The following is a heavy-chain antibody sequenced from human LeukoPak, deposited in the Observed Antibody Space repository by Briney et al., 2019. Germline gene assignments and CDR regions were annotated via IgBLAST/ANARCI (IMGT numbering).Heavy chain of an antibody. V-gene: IGHV4-61*02. Sequence: KSSQTLSLTCTVSGGSIGSGSYYWSWIRQPAGKGLEWIGRIYISGSTNYSPSLKSRVTISLDTSKNQFSLKLSSVTAADTAVYYCAREPHCSDTSCYFGNAFDIWGQGTMVTVSS. CDR2: IYISGST. CDR3: AREPHCSDTSCYFGNAFDI. CDR1: GGSIGSGSYY. J-gene: IGHJ3*02. D-gene: IGHD2-2*01.